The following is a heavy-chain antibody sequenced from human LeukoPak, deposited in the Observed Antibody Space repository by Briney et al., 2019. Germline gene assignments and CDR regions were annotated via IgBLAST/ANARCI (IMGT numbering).Heavy chain of an antibody. CDR3: ARGQTTVTHFDY. CDR2: IYSGDSA. CDR1: GFTVSSNY. D-gene: IGHD4-17*01. V-gene: IGHV3-53*01. J-gene: IGHJ4*02. Sequence: PGGSLRLSCAASGFTVSSNYMSWVRQAPGKGMEWDSVIYSGDSAYYEDSVEGRFTISRDNSKNTLCLQMNSLRAEDTAVYYCARGQTTVTHFDYWGQGTLVTVSS.